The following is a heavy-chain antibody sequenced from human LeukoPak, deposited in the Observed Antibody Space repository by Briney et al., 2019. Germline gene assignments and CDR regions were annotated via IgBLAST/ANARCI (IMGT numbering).Heavy chain of an antibody. Sequence: ASVKVSCKASGYTFTSDYMHWVRQAPGQGLEWMGIINPSGGSTSYAQKFQGRVTMTRDTSTSTVYMELSSLRSEDTAVYYCARDGQRRRITIFGVVITPYYFDYWGQGTLVTVSS. CDR2: INPSGGST. CDR3: ARDGQRRRITIFGVVITPYYFDY. CDR1: GYTFTSDY. D-gene: IGHD3-3*01. V-gene: IGHV1-46*01. J-gene: IGHJ4*02.